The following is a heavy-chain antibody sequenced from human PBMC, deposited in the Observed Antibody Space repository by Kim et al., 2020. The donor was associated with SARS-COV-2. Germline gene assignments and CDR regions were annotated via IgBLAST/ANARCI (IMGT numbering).Heavy chain of an antibody. V-gene: IGHV7-4-1*02. Sequence: ASVKVSCKASGYTFTSYAMNWVRQAPGQGLEWMGWINTNTGNPTYAQGFTGRFVFSLDTSVSTAYLQISSLKAEDTAVYYCARNWNGGSLGVRWFDPWGREPWSPSPQ. CDR3: ARNWNGGSLGVRWFDP. J-gene: IGHJ5*02. CDR1: GYTFTSYA. D-gene: IGHD1-1*01. CDR2: INTNTGNP.